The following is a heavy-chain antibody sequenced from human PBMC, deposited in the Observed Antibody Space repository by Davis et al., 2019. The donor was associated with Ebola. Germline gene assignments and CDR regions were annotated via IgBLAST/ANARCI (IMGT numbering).Heavy chain of an antibody. CDR3: TTRAFCGGDCYSMGVY. D-gene: IGHD2-21*02. J-gene: IGHJ4*02. CDR2: IKSKTDGGTT. V-gene: IGHV3-15*01. Sequence: GGSLRLSCTASRFTFSTYSINWVRQAPGKGLEWVGRIKSKTDGGTTDCAAPVKGRFSISRDDSKNTVYLQMNSLKAEDTAIYYCTTRAFCGGDCYSMGVYWGQGTLVTVSS. CDR1: RFTFSTYS.